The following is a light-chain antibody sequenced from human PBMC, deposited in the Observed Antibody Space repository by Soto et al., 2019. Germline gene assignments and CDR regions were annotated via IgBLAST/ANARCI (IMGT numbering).Light chain of an antibody. V-gene: IGLV2-14*01. J-gene: IGLJ1*01. CDR2: EVR. CDR3: SSHAGAIYPFV. CDR1: SSDVGAYNS. Sequence: QSVLTQPASVSGSPGQSITISCTGTSSDVGAYNSVSWYQQHPDKAPKLIIYEVRHRPSGVSNRFSGSKSGHTASLTISGLQAEDEADYYCSSHAGAIYPFVFGTGTKVTVL.